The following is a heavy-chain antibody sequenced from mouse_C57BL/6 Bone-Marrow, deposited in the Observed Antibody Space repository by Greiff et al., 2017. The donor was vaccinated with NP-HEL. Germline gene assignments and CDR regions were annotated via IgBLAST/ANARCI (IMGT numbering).Heavy chain of an antibody. Sequence: QVQLQQSGAELARPGASVKLSCKASGYTFTSYGISWVKQRTGQGLEWIGEIYPRSGNTYYNEKFKGTATLTADKSSRTAYMELRSLTSEDSAVYFCARGDSNYHVPWFAYWGQGTLVTVSA. V-gene: IGHV1-81*01. CDR1: GYTFTSYG. CDR2: IYPRSGNT. D-gene: IGHD2-5*01. CDR3: ARGDSNYHVPWFAY. J-gene: IGHJ3*01.